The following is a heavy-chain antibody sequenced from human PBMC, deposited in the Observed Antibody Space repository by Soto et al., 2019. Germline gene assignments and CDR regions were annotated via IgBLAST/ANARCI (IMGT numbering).Heavy chain of an antibody. Sequence: QLQLQESGPGLVKPSETLSLTCTVSGGSISSSSYYWGWIRQPPGKGLEWIGSIYYSGSTYYNPSLKSRVTISVDTSKNQFSLKLSSVTAADTAVYYCARRVYDFWSGFYYFDYWGQGTLVTVSS. V-gene: IGHV4-39*01. CDR2: IYYSGST. J-gene: IGHJ4*02. CDR3: ARRVYDFWSGFYYFDY. CDR1: GGSISSSSYY. D-gene: IGHD3-3*01.